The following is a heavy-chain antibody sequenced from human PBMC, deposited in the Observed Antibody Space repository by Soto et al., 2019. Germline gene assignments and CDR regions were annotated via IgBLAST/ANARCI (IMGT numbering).Heavy chain of an antibody. CDR2: IYPGDSDT. Sequence: GESLKISCETSGYTFTTYWIGWVRQMPGKGLEWMGIIYPGDSDTRYSPSFQGQVTISADKSINTAYLHWSSLKASDTAMYYCARHKGFDYWGQGTLVTVSS. V-gene: IGHV5-51*01. CDR3: ARHKGFDY. J-gene: IGHJ4*02. CDR1: GYTFTTYW.